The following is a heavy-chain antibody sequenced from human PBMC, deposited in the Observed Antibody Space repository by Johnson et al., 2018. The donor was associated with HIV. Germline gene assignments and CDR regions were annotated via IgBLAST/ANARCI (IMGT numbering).Heavy chain of an antibody. V-gene: IGHV3-9*01. CDR2: ISWNSGSI. J-gene: IGHJ3*02. CDR1: GFTFDDYA. D-gene: IGHD3-22*01. Sequence: VESGGGLVQPGRSLRLSCAASGFTFDDYAMHWVRQAPGKGLEWVSGISWNSGSIGYADSVKGRFTISTDNAKNSLYLQMNSLRAEDTALYYCAKGRTYYYDSSGSPWDAFDIWGQGTMVTVSS. CDR3: AKGRTYYYDSSGSPWDAFDI.